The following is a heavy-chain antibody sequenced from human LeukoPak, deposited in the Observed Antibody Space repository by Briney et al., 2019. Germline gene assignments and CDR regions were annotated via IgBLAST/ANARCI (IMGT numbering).Heavy chain of an antibody. V-gene: IGHV1-18*01. J-gene: IGHJ6*03. Sequence: GASVKVSRKASGYTFVSHGISWVRQAPGQGLEWMGWISVYNGNPNYAQKLQGRVTMTTDTSTSTAYMELRSLRSDDTAVYDCARDSYSCSWYESNYYYRDVWGKGTTVTVSS. CDR1: GYTFVSHG. D-gene: IGHD6-13*01. CDR2: ISVYNGNP. CDR3: ARDSYSCSWYESNYYYRDV.